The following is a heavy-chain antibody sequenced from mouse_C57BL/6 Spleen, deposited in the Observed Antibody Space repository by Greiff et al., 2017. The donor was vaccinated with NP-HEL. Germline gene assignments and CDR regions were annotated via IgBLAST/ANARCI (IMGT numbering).Heavy chain of an antibody. Sequence: VMLVESGPGLVQPSQCLSITCTVSGFSLTSYGVHWVRQSPGKGLEWLGVIWSGGSTDYNAAFISRLSISKDNSKSQVFLKMNSLQADDTAIYYCARNGVAMDYWGQGTTLTVSS. CDR2: IWSGGST. J-gene: IGHJ2*01. CDR1: GFSLTSYG. CDR3: ARNGVAMDY. D-gene: IGHD1-1*01. V-gene: IGHV2-2*01.